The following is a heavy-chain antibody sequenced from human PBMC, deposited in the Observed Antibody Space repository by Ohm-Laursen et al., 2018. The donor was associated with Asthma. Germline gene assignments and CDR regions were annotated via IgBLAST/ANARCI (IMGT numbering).Heavy chain of an antibody. Sequence: GTLSLTCTVSGSSISSYYWSWIRQPPGKGLEWIGYFFLRGNDNYNPSLRSRVTMSMGTSRDQFSLNLRSVTAADTAVYYCARVGFFETSAYFETFDPWGQGTLVTVSS. CDR2: FFLRGND. V-gene: IGHV4-59*01. CDR3: ARVGFFETSAYFETFDP. CDR1: GSSISSYY. D-gene: IGHD5-12*01. J-gene: IGHJ5*02.